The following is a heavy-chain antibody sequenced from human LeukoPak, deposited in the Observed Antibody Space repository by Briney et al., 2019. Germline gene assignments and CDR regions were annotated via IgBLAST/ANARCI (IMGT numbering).Heavy chain of an antibody. J-gene: IGHJ4*03. CDR2: LDPDDGET. Sequence: PEGALKISCMTSGYTFTHYYIRWVNQAPGKRLEWMGRLDPDDGETLYAEKFQGRVTMTSDTSTDTAYLNLNSLMSEDTAVYYCAGELHALSDWGQGTLVTVSS. D-gene: IGHD1-26*01. CDR3: AGELHALSD. CDR1: GYTFTHYY. V-gene: IGHV1-69-2*01.